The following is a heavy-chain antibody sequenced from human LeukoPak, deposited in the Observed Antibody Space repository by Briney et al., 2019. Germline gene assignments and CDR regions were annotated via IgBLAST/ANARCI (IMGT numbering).Heavy chain of an antibody. CDR1: GGSICSYY. J-gene: IGHJ4*02. Sequence: PSETLSLTCTVSGGSICSYYWSWIRQPPGKGLEWIGYIYYSGSTNYNPSLKSRVTISVDTSKNQFSLKLSSVTAADTAVYYCARAGELLWFGVDYWGQGTLVTVSS. CDR3: ARAGELLWFGVDY. D-gene: IGHD3-10*01. CDR2: IYYSGST. V-gene: IGHV4-59*01.